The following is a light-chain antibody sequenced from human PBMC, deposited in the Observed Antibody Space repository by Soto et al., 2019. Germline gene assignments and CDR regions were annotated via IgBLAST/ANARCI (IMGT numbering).Light chain of an antibody. CDR2: DVT. Sequence: QSVLTQPASVSGSPGQSITISCTGTSSDVGGYNFVSWYQQYPGKAPKLMIYDVTYRPSGVSSRFSGSKSGNTASLTISGLQAEDEADYYCSSYTSTSTVFGGGTKLTVL. J-gene: IGLJ2*01. CDR1: SSDVGGYNF. V-gene: IGLV2-14*01. CDR3: SSYTSTSTV.